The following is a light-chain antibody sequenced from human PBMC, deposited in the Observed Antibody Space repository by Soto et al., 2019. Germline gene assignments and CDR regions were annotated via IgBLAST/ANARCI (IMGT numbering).Light chain of an antibody. CDR2: DVS. CDR3: QQSHDLPLT. V-gene: IGKV3D-15*01. J-gene: IGKJ4*01. Sequence: EIVMTQSPATLSVSPGERATLSCRASQSVSSNFAWYQQRPAQAPRLLIYDVSTRATVVPTRFSGSGSGTEFTLTISSLQSEDFAVYYCQQSHDLPLTFGGGTRVEIK. CDR1: QSVSSN.